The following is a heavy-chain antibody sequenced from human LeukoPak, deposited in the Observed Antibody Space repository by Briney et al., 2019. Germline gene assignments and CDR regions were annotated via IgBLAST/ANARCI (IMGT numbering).Heavy chain of an antibody. J-gene: IGHJ6*03. CDR3: ATHYDSSGYYYDYYYYYYMDV. CDR2: IYYSGST. CDR1: GGSISSHY. D-gene: IGHD3-22*01. V-gene: IGHV4-59*11. Sequence: PSETLSLTCTVSGGSISSHYWSWIRRPPGKGLEWIGYIYYSGSTNYNPSLKSRVTISVDTSKNQFSLELSSVTAADTAVYYCATHYDSSGYYYDYYYYYYMDVWGKGTTVTVSS.